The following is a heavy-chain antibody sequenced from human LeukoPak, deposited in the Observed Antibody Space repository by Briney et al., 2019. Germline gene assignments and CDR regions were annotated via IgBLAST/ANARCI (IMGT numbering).Heavy chain of an antibody. CDR3: ARLGYDYGTNTGST. Sequence: GASVKVSCKASGYIFSNFDINWVRQAPGQGLEWVGWMNPNSGNTGSAQKFQGRVTMTRDTSTSTAYMELSSLRSEDTAVYYCARLGYDYGTNTGSTWGQGTLVTVSS. J-gene: IGHJ4*02. V-gene: IGHV1-8*01. CDR1: GYIFSNFD. D-gene: IGHD3-16*01. CDR2: MNPNSGNT.